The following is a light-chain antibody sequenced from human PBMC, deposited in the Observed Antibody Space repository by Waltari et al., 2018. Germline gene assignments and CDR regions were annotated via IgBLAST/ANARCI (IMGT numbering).Light chain of an antibody. CDR2: DTS. V-gene: IGKV3-11*01. J-gene: IGKJ4*01. CDR3: QQRRNWPLT. CDR1: RGGTNY. Sequence: SCRARRGGTNYLAWYQQKPGQAPRLLIYDTSNRATGIPARVSGSGFGTDFTLTISSLEPEDFAVYYCQQRRNWPLTFGGGTKVEIK.